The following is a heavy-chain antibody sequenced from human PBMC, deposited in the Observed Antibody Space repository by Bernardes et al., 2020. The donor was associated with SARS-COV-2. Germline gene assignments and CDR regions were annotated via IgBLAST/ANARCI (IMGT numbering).Heavy chain of an antibody. J-gene: IGHJ4*02. CDR3: ASELAPFSGLEY. D-gene: IGHD6-19*01. Sequence: GGSLRLSCAASGFSFSSYTMNWVRQAPGMGLEWVSSIGASGYHMFYADSVTGRFTLSRDNTRNTLFLQMSNLRVDDTAIYYCASELAPFSGLEYGGQGTQVTVTS. CDR1: GFSFSSYT. V-gene: IGHV3-21*06. CDR2: IGASGYHM.